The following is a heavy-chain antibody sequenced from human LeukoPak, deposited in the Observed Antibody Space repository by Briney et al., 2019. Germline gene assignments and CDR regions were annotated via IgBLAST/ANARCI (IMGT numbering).Heavy chain of an antibody. J-gene: IGHJ6*03. V-gene: IGHV3-49*03. CDR1: GFTFGDYA. CDR2: IRSKAYGGTT. Sequence: GGSLRLSCTAPGFTFGDYAMSWFRQAPGKGLEWVGFIRSKAYGGTTEYAASVKGRFTISRDDSKSIAYLQMNSLKTEDTAVYYCTRADSPVSYYYYYMDVWGKGTTVTVSS. CDR3: TRADSPVSYYYYYMDV. D-gene: IGHD4-17*01.